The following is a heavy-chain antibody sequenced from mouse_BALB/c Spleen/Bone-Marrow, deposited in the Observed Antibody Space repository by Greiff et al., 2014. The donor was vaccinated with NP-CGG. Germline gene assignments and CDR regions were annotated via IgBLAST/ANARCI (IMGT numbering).Heavy chain of an antibody. CDR2: INPSSGYT. Sequence: VQLVESGAELARPGASVKMSCKASGYTFTSYTMHWVKQRPGQGLEWIGYINPSSGYTNYNQKFKDKATLTADKSSSTAYMQLSSLTSEDSAVYYCARERNWDSFAYWGHGTLVTVSA. J-gene: IGHJ3*01. CDR1: GYTFTSYT. D-gene: IGHD4-1*01. V-gene: IGHV1-4*01. CDR3: ARERNWDSFAY.